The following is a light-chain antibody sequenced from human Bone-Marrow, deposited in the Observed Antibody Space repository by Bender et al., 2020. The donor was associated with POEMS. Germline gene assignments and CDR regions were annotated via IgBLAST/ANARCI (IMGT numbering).Light chain of an antibody. CDR3: QTWGTGIRV. CDR2: VNSDGSH. V-gene: IGLV4-69*01. CDR1: SGHSSYA. Sequence: QLVLTQSPSASASLGASVKLTCTLSSGHSSYAIAWHQQQPEKGPRYLMKVNSDGSHSKGDGIPDRFSGSRSGTERYLTISSLQSDDEADYYCQTWGTGIRVFGGGTKLTV. J-gene: IGLJ3*02.